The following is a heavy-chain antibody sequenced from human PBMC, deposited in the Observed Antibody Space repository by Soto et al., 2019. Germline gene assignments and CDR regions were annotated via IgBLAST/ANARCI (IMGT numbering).Heavy chain of an antibody. V-gene: IGHV3-53*01. CDR1: GFTVSSNY. CDR2: IYSGGST. D-gene: IGHD2-21*02. J-gene: IGHJ4*02. CDR3: AGLYGGNSDFDY. Sequence: GGSLRLSCAASGFTVSSNYMSWVRQAPGKGLEWVSVIYSGGSTYYADSVKGRFTISRDNSKNTLYLQMNRLRAEDTAVYYCAGLYGGNSDFDYWGQGTLVTVSS.